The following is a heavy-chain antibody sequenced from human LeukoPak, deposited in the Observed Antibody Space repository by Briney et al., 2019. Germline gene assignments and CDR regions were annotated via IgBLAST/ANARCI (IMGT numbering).Heavy chain of an antibody. CDR1: GNTFTAYY. Sequence: GASVKVSCKASGNTFTAYYMHWVRQAPGQGLEWMGWINPNSGGTKYAQKFQGRVTMTRDTSITTAYMELSRLRSDDTAVYYCARGPGIAVADSYFDYWGQGTLVTVSS. V-gene: IGHV1-2*02. CDR3: ARGPGIAVADSYFDY. D-gene: IGHD6-19*01. J-gene: IGHJ4*02. CDR2: INPNSGGT.